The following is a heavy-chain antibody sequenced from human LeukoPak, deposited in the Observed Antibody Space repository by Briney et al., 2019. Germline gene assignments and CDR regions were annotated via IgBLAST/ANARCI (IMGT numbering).Heavy chain of an antibody. CDR2: IIPIFGTA. D-gene: IGHD3-10*01. CDR1: GGTFSSYA. J-gene: IGHJ6*04. V-gene: IGHV1-69*01. Sequence: SSVKVSCKASGGTFSSYAISWVRQAPGQGLEWMGGIIPIFGTANYAQKFQSRVTITADESTSTAYMELSSLRSEDTAVYYCARMGREWFGELFKAPEDYYYYGMDVWGKGTTVTVSS. CDR3: ARMGREWFGELFKAPEDYYYYGMDV.